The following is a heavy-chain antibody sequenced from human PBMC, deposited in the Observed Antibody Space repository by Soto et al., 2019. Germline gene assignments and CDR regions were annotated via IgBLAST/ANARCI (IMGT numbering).Heavy chain of an antibody. J-gene: IGHJ4*02. V-gene: IGHV3-23*01. CDR2: IRGSGGST. Sequence: HPGGSLRLSCAASGFSFSGYAMTWVRQAPGKGLEWVSAIRGSGGSTYYADSVKGRFTISRDNSKNTLYLQMNSLRAEDTAVYYCARAGYSGSYYPLGYWGQGTLVTVSS. D-gene: IGHD1-26*01. CDR3: ARAGYSGSYYPLGY. CDR1: GFSFSGYA.